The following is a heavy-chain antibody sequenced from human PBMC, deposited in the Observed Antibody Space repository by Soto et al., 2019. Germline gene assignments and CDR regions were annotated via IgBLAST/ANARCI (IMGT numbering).Heavy chain of an antibody. CDR1: GLRFSDAW. D-gene: IGHD2-21*01. CDR2: IKSKGSGGTI. V-gene: IGHV3-15*01. Sequence: EVQLVESGGGLVKPGGSLRLSCSVSGLRFSDAWLTWVRQTPGRGLEWIGRIKSKGSGGTIDYATPVQGSFTISRDDSRNMLYQQLKSLKSEDTGVYHCTHIAAFRHNDAFFTCGEGTVVIVSS. CDR3: THIAAFRHNDAFFT. J-gene: IGHJ3*02.